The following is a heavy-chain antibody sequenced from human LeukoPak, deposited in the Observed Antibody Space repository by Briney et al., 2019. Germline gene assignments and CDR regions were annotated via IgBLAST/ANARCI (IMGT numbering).Heavy chain of an antibody. D-gene: IGHD6-19*01. CDR3: ASEAVAAPGY. CDR2: IWYDGSNK. V-gene: IGHV3-33*01. CDR1: GFTFSSYG. J-gene: IGHJ4*02. Sequence: GGSLRLSCAASGFTFSSYGMHWVRQAPGKGLEWVAVIWYDGSNKYYADSVKGRFTISRDNARNSLYLQMNSLRDEDTAVYYCASEAVAAPGYWGQGTLVTVSS.